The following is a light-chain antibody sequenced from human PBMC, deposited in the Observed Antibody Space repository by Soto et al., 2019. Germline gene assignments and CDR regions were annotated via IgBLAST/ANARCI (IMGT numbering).Light chain of an antibody. V-gene: IGKV3D-15*01. CDR2: GAS. Sequence: PGERVTLSCRASQSVSSSYLTWYQQKPGQAPRLLIYGASTRATSIPARFSGSGSGTEFTLTISSLQSEDFAVYYCQQYNNWPTFGQGTKVDIK. CDR3: QQYNNWPT. CDR1: QSVSSSY. J-gene: IGKJ1*01.